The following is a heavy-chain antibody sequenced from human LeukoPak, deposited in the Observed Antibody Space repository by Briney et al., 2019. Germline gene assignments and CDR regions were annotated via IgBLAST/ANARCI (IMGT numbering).Heavy chain of an antibody. J-gene: IGHJ4*01. CDR3: ARELPREVTLDY. D-gene: IGHD2-21*02. CDR2: IFTDGSTT. CDR1: NFDFFSYG. Sequence: GGSLRLSCVASNFDFFSYGMQWVRQAPGKGLVWVSRIFTDGSTTSYADSVKGRFTISRDNAKNTLYLEMKSPRVEDTAVYYCARELPREVTLDYWGQGTLVTVSP. V-gene: IGHV3-74*01.